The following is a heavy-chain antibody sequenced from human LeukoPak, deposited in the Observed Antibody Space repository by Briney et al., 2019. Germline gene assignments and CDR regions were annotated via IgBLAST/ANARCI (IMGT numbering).Heavy chain of an antibody. V-gene: IGHV3-23*01. D-gene: IGHD2-8*02. CDR3: ARDLGGVDI. CDR2: IHASGGRA. CDR1: GFTFSSSG. Sequence: GGSLRLSCAASGFTFSSSGMSWVRQTADKGLEWVSSIHASGGRAYYADSVKGRFTVSRDNSKNTLYLQMNSLRAEDTAVYHCARDLGGVDIWGQGTMVTVSS. J-gene: IGHJ3*02.